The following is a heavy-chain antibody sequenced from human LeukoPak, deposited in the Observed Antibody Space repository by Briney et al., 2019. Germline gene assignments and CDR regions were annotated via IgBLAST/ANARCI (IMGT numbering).Heavy chain of an antibody. CDR2: IYYSGST. J-gene: IGHJ6*03. CDR3: ARGIVWSSWYNYYYYYYMDV. V-gene: IGHV4-59*01. Sequence: PSETLSLTCTVSGGSISSYYWSWIRQPPGKGLEWIGDIYYSGSTNYNPSLKSRVTISVDTSKNQFSLKLSSVTAADTAVYYCARGIVWSSWYNYYYYYYMDVWGKGTTVTVSS. D-gene: IGHD6-13*01. CDR1: GGSISSYY.